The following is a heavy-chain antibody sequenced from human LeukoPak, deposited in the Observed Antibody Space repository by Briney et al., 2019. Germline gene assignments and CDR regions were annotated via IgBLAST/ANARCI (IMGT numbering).Heavy chain of an antibody. CDR1: GYTFTGYY. V-gene: IGHV1-2*02. D-gene: IGHD3-9*01. CDR3: ARESANYDILTGYYNPLDY. CDR2: INPNSGGT. Sequence: ASVKVSCKASGYTFTGYYMHWVRQAPGQGLEWLGWINPNSGGTNYAQKFQGRVTMTRDTSISTAYMELSGLRSDDTAVYYCARESANYDILTGYYNPLDYWGQGTLVTVSS. J-gene: IGHJ4*02.